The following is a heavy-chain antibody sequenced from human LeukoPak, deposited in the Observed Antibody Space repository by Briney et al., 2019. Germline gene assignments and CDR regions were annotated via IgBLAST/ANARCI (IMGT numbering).Heavy chain of an antibody. CDR1: GFTFSSYG. CDR3: AKGGQLQSKYYFDY. CDR2: IRYDGSNK. V-gene: IGHV3-30*02. Sequence: GGSLRLSCAASGFTFSSYGMHWVRQAPGRGLEWVAFIRYDGSNKYYADSVKGRFNISRDNSKNTLYLQMNSLRAEDTAVYYCAKGGQLQSKYYFDYWGQGTLVTVSS. J-gene: IGHJ4*02. D-gene: IGHD5-24*01.